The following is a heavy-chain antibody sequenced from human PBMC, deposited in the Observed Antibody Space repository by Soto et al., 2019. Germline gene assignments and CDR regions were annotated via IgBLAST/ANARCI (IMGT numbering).Heavy chain of an antibody. CDR3: ARVWWSGSSTVDY. D-gene: IGHD1-26*01. CDR2: ISSSSSYT. Sequence: QVQLVESGGGLVKPGGSLRLSCAASGFTFSDYYMSWIRQAPGKGLEWVSYISSSSSYTNYADSVKGRFTISRDNAKNSRYLQMNSLRAEATAVYYCARVWWSGSSTVDYWGQGTLVTVSS. V-gene: IGHV3-11*05. J-gene: IGHJ4*02. CDR1: GFTFSDYY.